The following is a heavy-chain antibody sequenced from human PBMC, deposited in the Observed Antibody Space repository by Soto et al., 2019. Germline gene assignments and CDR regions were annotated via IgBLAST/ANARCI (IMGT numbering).Heavy chain of an antibody. CDR3: ATEDAARIERLFDF. Sequence: NPSKTMSLTCAVYGGSFSGYYWSWIRQPPGKGLEWIGEINHSGSTNYNPSLKSRVTISVDTSKNQFSLKLTSVTAADTAVYFCATEDAARIERLFDFCGQGILVTVS. V-gene: IGHV4-34*01. D-gene: IGHD6-6*01. CDR1: GGSFSGYY. CDR2: INHSGST. J-gene: IGHJ5*01.